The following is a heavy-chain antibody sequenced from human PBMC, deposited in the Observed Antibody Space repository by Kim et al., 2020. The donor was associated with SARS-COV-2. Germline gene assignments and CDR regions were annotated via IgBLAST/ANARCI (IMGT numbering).Heavy chain of an antibody. CDR2: ISGSGGST. Sequence: GGSLRLSCAASGFTFSSYAMSWVRQAPGKGLEWVSAISGSGGSTYYADSVKGRFTISRDNSKNTLYLQMNSLRAEDTAVYYCAKGVGPGGTIFGVVTYIPHFDYLGQGTLVTVSS. J-gene: IGHJ4*02. CDR3: AKGVGPGGTIFGVVTYIPHFDY. D-gene: IGHD3-3*01. CDR1: GFTFSSYA. V-gene: IGHV3-23*01.